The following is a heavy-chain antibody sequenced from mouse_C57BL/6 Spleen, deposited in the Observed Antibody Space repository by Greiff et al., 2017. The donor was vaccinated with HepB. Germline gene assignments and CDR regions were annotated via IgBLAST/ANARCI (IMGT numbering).Heavy chain of an antibody. V-gene: IGHV1-69*01. CDR1: GYTFTSYW. D-gene: IGHD1-1*01. J-gene: IGHJ4*01. CDR3: ASPGSSSYYYAMDY. CDR2: IDPSDSYT. Sequence: VQLQQPGAELVMPGASVKLSCKASGYTFTSYWMHWVKQRPGQGLEWIGEIDPSDSYTNYNQKFKGKSTLTVDKSSSTAYMQLSSLTSEDSAVYYCASPGSSSYYYAMDYWGQGTSVTVSS.